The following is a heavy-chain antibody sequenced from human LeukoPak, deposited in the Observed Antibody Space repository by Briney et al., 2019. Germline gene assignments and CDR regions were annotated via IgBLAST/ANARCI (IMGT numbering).Heavy chain of an antibody. CDR3: ARVKYNWNDIFENWFDP. J-gene: IGHJ5*02. V-gene: IGHV1-8*01. CDR2: MNYNSGNT. D-gene: IGHD1-1*01. Sequence: ASVKVSCKASGYTFTSFDINWVRQATGQGLEWMGWMNYNSGNTGYAQKFQGRVIMTRNISISTAYMELSSLRSEDSAVYYCARVKYNWNDIFENWFDPWGQGTLVTISS. CDR1: GYTFTSFD.